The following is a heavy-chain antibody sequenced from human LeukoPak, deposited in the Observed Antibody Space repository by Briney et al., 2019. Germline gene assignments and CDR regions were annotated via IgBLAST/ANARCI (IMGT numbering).Heavy chain of an antibody. CDR3: AKGPNFWLTPIAFDI. J-gene: IGHJ3*02. Sequence: GGSLRLSCAASGFTFSKYAMTWVRQAPGKGLEWISAIFGSGANTYYADSVKGRFTISRDNSKNTVYLQMSSLRAEDTAVYYCAKGPNFWLTPIAFDIWGQGTKVTVSS. D-gene: IGHD3-3*01. CDR2: IFGSGANT. CDR1: GFTFSKYA. V-gene: IGHV3-23*01.